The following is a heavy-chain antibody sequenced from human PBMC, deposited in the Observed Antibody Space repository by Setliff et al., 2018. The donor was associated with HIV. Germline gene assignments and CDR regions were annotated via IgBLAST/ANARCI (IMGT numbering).Heavy chain of an antibody. CDR2: INHSGST. V-gene: IGHV4-34*01. J-gene: IGHJ5*02. CDR1: GGSFSGNF. CDR3: GRHHDSDRSGDPDWFDP. D-gene: IGHD3-22*01. Sequence: NPSETLSLTCAVNGGSFSGNFWSWIRQPPGRGLEWIGEINHSGSTNYNPSLKSRVTISVDTSKNQFSLKLNAVSAADTAVYYCGRHHDSDRSGDPDWFDPWGQGILVTVSS.